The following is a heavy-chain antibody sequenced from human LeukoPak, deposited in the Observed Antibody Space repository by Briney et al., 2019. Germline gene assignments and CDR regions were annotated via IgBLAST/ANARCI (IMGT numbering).Heavy chain of an antibody. CDR1: GYSISSGYY. D-gene: IGHD2-15*01. J-gene: IGHJ4*02. Sequence: PSETLSLTCTVSGYSISSGYYWSWTRQPPGKGLEWIGEIHPSGSTSYNPSLKSRVTISVDTSKNQFSLKLSSVTAADTAVYYCARVVAASYFDYWGQGTLVTVSS. CDR2: IHPSGST. CDR3: ARVVAASYFDY. V-gene: IGHV4-38-2*02.